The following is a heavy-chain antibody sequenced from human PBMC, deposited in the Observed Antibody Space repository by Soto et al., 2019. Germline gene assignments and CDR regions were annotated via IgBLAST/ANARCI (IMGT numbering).Heavy chain of an antibody. Sequence: QVQLVESGGGVVQPGRSLRLSCAASGFTFSSYGMHWVRQAPGKGLEWVAVIWYDGSNKYYADSVKGRFPISRDNSKNPLYLQMNSLRAEDTAVYYCARDHGSGWALNWFDPWGQGTLVTVSS. CDR2: IWYDGSNK. D-gene: IGHD6-19*01. J-gene: IGHJ5*02. V-gene: IGHV3-33*01. CDR1: GFTFSSYG. CDR3: ARDHGSGWALNWFDP.